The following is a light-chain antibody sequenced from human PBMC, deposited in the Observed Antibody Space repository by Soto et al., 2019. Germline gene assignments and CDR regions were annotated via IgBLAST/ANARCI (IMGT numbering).Light chain of an antibody. J-gene: IGLJ3*02. CDR2: ENN. CDR1: SGSIASNY. V-gene: IGLV6-57*02. CDR3: QSYDRNSQV. Sequence: NFMLTQHHSVSESPGKTVTISCTGSSGSIASNYVQWYQQRPGSAPTTVIYENNQRPSGVPGRFSASIDSSSNSASLTISGLKTEDEADYYCQSYDRNSQVFGGGTQLTVL.